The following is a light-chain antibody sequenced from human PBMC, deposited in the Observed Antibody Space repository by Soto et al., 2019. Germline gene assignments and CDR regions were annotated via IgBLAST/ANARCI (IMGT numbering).Light chain of an antibody. CDR1: SNDIGAYNY. CDR2: EVF. CDR3: SSYAGRETGV. Sequence: QSVLTQPPSASGSPGQSVTISCTGTSNDIGAYNYVSWYQQHPGKAPKLLIYEVFRRPSGVPDRFSGSRSGNTASLTVSGLQHEDEADYYCSSYAGRETGVFGTGTKVTVL. V-gene: IGLV2-8*01. J-gene: IGLJ1*01.